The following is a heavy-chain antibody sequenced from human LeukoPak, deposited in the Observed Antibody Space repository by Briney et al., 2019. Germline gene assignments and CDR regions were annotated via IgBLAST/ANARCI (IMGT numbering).Heavy chain of an antibody. CDR3: ARDQGSSSGWLDY. CDR1: GGTFSSYA. V-gene: IGHV1-69*04. CDR2: IIPIFGIA. D-gene: IGHD6-19*01. Sequence: SVKVSCKASGGTFSSYAISWVRQAPGQGLEWMGRIIPIFGIANYAQKFRGRVMITADKSTSTAYMELSSLRSEDTAVYYCARDQGSSSGWLDYWGQGTLVTVSS. J-gene: IGHJ4*02.